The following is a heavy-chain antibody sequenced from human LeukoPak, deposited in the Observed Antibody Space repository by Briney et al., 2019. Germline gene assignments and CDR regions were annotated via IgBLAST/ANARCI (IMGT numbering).Heavy chain of an antibody. D-gene: IGHD5-12*01. CDR1: GFTFSSYA. J-gene: IGHJ6*03. CDR3: AKGGGYEAQYYYYYLDV. V-gene: IGHV3-23*01. CDR2: IGGSGGST. Sequence: PGGSLRLSCAASGFTFSSYAMSWVRQAPGKGLEWVSAIGGSGGSTDYVDSVKGRFTISRDNSKNTLYLQMKSLRAEDTAVYYCAKGGGYEAQYYYYYLDVWGKGTTVTISS.